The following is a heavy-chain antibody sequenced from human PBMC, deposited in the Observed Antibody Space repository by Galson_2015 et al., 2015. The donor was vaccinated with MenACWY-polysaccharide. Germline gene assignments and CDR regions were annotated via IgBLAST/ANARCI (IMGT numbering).Heavy chain of an antibody. CDR3: ARVEKYSGSYYILH. CDR1: SGYY. Sequence: SGYYWGWIRQPPGKGLEWIGSIYHSGSTYYNPSLKSRVTISVDTSKNQFSLKLSSVTAADTAVYYCARVEKYSGSYYILHWGQGTLVTVSS. J-gene: IGHJ4*02. CDR2: IYHSGST. V-gene: IGHV4-38-2*02. D-gene: IGHD1-26*01.